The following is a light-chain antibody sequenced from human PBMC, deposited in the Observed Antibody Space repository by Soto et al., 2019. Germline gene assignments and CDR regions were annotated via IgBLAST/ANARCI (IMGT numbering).Light chain of an antibody. CDR2: DAS. V-gene: IGKV3-11*01. CDR3: QQRSNWPLT. CDR1: QSVSSY. J-gene: IGKJ4*01. Sequence: EIVLTQSPATLSLSPGERATLSCRASQSVSSYLAWYQQKPVQAPRLLISDASNRATGIPARFSGSGSGTDFTLTISSLEPEDFAVYYCQQRSNWPLTFGGGNKLEIK.